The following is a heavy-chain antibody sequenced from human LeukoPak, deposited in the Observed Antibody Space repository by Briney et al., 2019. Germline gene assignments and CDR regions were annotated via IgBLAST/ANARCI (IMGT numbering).Heavy chain of an antibody. Sequence: GGSLRLTCAASGFTFSDYYMGWSRLAPGPGLGWVSYISSSSTYTNSADSVKGRFTISRDNAKNSLYLQMNSLRAEDTAVYYCAREITRGYYFDYWGQGTLVTVSS. D-gene: IGHD3-10*01. CDR2: ISSSSTYT. CDR1: GFTFSDYY. V-gene: IGHV3-11*06. CDR3: AREITRGYYFDY. J-gene: IGHJ4*02.